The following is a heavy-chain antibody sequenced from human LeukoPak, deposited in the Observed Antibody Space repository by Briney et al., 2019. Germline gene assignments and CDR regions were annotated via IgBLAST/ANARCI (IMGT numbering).Heavy chain of an antibody. CDR1: AGSISSSNYY. Sequence: SETLSLTCTVSAGSISSSNYYWGWIRQPPGKGLEWIGSIYFSGSTYCNPSLKSRLTISVDTSKNQFSLKLASVTAADTAVYYCARGYGYSQYVFDFWGQGTLVTVSS. D-gene: IGHD5-18*01. J-gene: IGHJ5*01. CDR2: IYFSGST. CDR3: ARGYGYSQYVFDF. V-gene: IGHV4-39*07.